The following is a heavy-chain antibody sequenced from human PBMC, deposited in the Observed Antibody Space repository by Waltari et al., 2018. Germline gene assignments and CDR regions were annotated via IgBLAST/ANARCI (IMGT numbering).Heavy chain of an antibody. Sequence: QVQLVQSGSELKKPGASVKVSCKASGYTFTSSAMNWVRQAPGQGIEWMGWINTNTGNPTYAQGFTGRFVFSLDTSVSTAYLQISSLKAEDTAVYYCARDQLPYYGSGSYPGAFDIWGQGTMVTVSS. CDR2: INTNTGNP. CDR3: ARDQLPYYGSGSYPGAFDI. D-gene: IGHD3-10*01. J-gene: IGHJ3*02. CDR1: GYTFTSSA. V-gene: IGHV7-4-1*02.